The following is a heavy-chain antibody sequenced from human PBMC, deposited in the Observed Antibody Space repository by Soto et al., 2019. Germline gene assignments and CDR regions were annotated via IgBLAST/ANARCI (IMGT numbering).Heavy chain of an antibody. Sequence: EVQLLESGGDLVQPGGSLRLSCPASGFTFSTYAMTWVRQAPKKGLGWVSAIRGTGGDTYYADSVRGRFTISRDNSKNTLYLQMNSLRAEDTAVYYCAKDLRNYGSGNYWDYWGQGTLVTVSS. J-gene: IGHJ4*02. CDR2: IRGTGGDT. CDR3: AKDLRNYGSGNYWDY. V-gene: IGHV3-23*01. CDR1: GFTFSTYA. D-gene: IGHD3-10*01.